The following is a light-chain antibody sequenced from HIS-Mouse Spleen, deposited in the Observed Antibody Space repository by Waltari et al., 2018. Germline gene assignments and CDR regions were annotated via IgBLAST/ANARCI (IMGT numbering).Light chain of an antibody. J-gene: IGKJ5*01. Sequence: AIRMTQSPSSFSASTGDRVTIPCRASQGISSYLALYQQKPGKAPKLLIYAASTLQSGVPSRFGGSGSGTDFTLTISCLQSEDFATYYCQQYYSYLPITFGQGTRLEIK. CDR3: QQYYSYLPIT. CDR2: AAS. V-gene: IGKV1-8*01. CDR1: QGISSY.